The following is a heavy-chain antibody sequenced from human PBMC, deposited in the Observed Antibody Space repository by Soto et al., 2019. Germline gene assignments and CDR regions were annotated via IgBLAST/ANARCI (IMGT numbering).Heavy chain of an antibody. D-gene: IGHD4-4*01. CDR1: GFTFSSYG. J-gene: IGHJ3*02. CDR2: ITSDGSNK. CDR3: AKDPTTAPRWALDI. V-gene: IGHV3-30*18. Sequence: QVQLVESGGGVVQPGRSLRLSCAASGFTFSSYGMHWARQAPGKGLEWVAVITSDGSNKDYADSVKGRFSISRDNSKNTLYLQMNSLGAEETALYYCAKDPTTAPRWALDIWGQGTMVSVSS.